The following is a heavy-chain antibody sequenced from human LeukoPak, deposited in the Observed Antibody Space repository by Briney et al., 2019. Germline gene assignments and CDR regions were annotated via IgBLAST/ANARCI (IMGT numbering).Heavy chain of an antibody. V-gene: IGHV3-7*01. D-gene: IGHD2-2*01. CDR3: AKEGPLGYCSSTSCPFDY. CDR1: GFTFSSYW. J-gene: IGHJ4*02. CDR2: IKQDGSEK. Sequence: GGSLRLSCAASGFTFSSYWMSWVRQAPGKGLEWVANIKQDGSEKYYADSVKGRFTISRDNSKNTLYLQMNSLRAEDTAVYYCAKEGPLGYCSSTSCPFDYWGQGTLVTVSS.